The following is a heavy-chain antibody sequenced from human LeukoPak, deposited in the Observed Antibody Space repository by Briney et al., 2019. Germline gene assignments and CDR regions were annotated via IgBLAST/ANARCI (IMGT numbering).Heavy chain of an antibody. CDR1: GYTFTSYD. J-gene: IGHJ5*02. CDR2: MNPNSGNT. Sequence: ASVKVSCKASGYTFTSYDINWVRQATGQGLEWMGWMNPNSGNTASAQKFQGRVTMTTNTSISTAYMELTGLRSEDTAMYFCARKGLLGSGKPWFDPWGQGTLVTVSS. V-gene: IGHV1-8*01. D-gene: IGHD2-15*01. CDR3: ARKGLLGSGKPWFDP.